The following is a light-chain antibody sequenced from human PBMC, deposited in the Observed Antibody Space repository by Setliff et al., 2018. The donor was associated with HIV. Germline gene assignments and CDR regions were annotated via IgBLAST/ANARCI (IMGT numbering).Light chain of an antibody. CDR1: QSVLYNSNNKNY. Sequence: DIVMTQSPDSLAVSLGERATINCKSSQSVLYNSNNKNYLAWYQQKPGQPPKLLIYWASTRESGVPDRFSGTGSGTDFALTISSLQAEDVAVYYCQQYYNPLRTFGQGTKVDIK. CDR2: WAS. CDR3: QQYYNPLRT. J-gene: IGKJ1*01. V-gene: IGKV4-1*01.